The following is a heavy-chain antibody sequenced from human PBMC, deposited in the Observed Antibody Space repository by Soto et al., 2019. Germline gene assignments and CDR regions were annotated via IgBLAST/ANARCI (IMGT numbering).Heavy chain of an antibody. CDR2: IYYSGST. CDR1: GGSISSYY. V-gene: IGHV4-59*01. J-gene: IGHJ6*02. Sequence: SETLSLTCTVSGGSISSYYWSWIRQPPGKGLEWIGYIYYSGSTNYNPSLKSRVTISVDTSKNQISLKLSSETDTDTAVYYCAIFAAAGIGGYYYYYYGMDVWGQGTTVTVS. D-gene: IGHD6-13*01. CDR3: AIFAAAGIGGYYYYYYGMDV.